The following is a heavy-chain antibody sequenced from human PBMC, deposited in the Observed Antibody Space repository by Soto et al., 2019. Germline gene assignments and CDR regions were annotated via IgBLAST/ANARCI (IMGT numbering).Heavy chain of an antibody. Sequence: GASVKVSCKASGGLFSSYPISWVRQVPGQGLEWMGGIIPVFQTAYYTQRFQGRVTITADESTNTAYMELSSLRYEDTAIYYCARGGSGYTWFNEFWGQGTLVTVSS. CDR2: IIPVFQTA. V-gene: IGHV1-69*13. CDR1: GGLFSSYP. J-gene: IGHJ4*02. D-gene: IGHD3-22*01. CDR3: ARGGSGYTWFNEF.